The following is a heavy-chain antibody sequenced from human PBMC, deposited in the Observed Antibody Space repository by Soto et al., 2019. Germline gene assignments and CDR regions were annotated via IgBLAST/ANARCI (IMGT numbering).Heavy chain of an antibody. J-gene: IGHJ4*02. V-gene: IGHV1-69*13. D-gene: IGHD3-16*01. CDR1: GGTFSSYA. CDR3: ARNVYDYVWGSSVDY. CDR2: IIPIFGTA. Sequence: ASVKVSCKASGGTFSSYAISWVRQAPGQGLEWMGGIIPIFGTANYAQKFQGRVTITADESTSTAYMELSSLRSEDTAVYYCARNVYDYVWGSSVDYWGQGTLVTVSS.